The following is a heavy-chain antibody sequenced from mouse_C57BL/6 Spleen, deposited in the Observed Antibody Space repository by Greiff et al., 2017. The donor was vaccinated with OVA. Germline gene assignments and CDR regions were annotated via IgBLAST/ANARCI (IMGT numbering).Heavy chain of an antibody. CDR3: ARGGITTVWYFDV. Sequence: QVQLQQPGAELVMPGASVKLSCKASGYTFTSYWMHWVKQRPGQGLEWIGEIDPSDSYTNYNQKFKGKSTLTVDKSSSTAYMQLSSLTSEDSAVYYCARGGITTVWYFDVWGSGTTVTVSS. J-gene: IGHJ1*01. D-gene: IGHD1-1*01. CDR1: GYTFTSYW. CDR2: IDPSDSYT. V-gene: IGHV1-69*01.